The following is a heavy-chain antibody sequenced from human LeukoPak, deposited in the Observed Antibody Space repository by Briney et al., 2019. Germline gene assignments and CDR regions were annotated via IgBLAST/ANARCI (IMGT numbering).Heavy chain of an antibody. CDR3: ASGVVGAHGNAFDI. CDR1: GFTFSSYA. V-gene: IGHV3-23*01. J-gene: IGHJ3*02. Sequence: GGSLRLSCAASGFTFSSYAMSWVRQAPGKGLEWVSAISGSGGSTYYADSAKGRFTISRDNSKNTLYLQMNSLRAEDTAVYYCASGVVGAHGNAFDIWGQGTMVTVSS. D-gene: IGHD1-26*01. CDR2: ISGSGGST.